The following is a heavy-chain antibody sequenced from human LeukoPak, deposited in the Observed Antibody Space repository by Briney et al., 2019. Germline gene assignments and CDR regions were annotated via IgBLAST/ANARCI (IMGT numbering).Heavy chain of an antibody. D-gene: IGHD1-26*01. V-gene: IGHV4-59*01. Sequence: SETLSLTCTVSGGSISSYYWSWIRQPPGKGLEWIGYIYYSGSTNYNPSLKSRVTISVDTSKNQFSLKLSSVTAADTAVYYCAADGSYGEYFQHWGQGTLVTVSS. CDR3: AADGSYGEYFQH. J-gene: IGHJ1*01. CDR1: GGSISSYY. CDR2: IYYSGST.